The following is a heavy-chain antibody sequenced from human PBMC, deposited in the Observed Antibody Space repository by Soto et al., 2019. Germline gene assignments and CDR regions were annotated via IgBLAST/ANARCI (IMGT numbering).Heavy chain of an antibody. CDR3: ARDSSYYFDY. J-gene: IGHJ4*02. CDR1: GGSISSYY. V-gene: IGHV4-59*01. CDR2: IYYSGST. Sequence: SETLSLTCTVSGGSISSYYWSWIRQPPGKGLEWIGYIYYSGSTNVNPSLKSRVTISVDTSKNQFSLKLSSVTAADTAVYYCARDSSYYFDYWGQGTLVTVSS.